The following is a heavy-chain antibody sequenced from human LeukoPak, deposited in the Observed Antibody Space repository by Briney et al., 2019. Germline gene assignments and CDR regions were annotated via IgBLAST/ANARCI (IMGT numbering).Heavy chain of an antibody. D-gene: IGHD3-10*01. Sequence: ASVKVSCKASGYTFTSYAMHWVRQAPGQRLEWMGWINAGNGNTKYSQKFQGRVTITRDTSASTACMELSSLRSEDTAVYYCARDPSDLLWFGELFVWFDPWGQGTLVTVSS. CDR2: INAGNGNT. CDR3: ARDPSDLLWFGELFVWFDP. V-gene: IGHV1-3*01. J-gene: IGHJ5*02. CDR1: GYTFTSYA.